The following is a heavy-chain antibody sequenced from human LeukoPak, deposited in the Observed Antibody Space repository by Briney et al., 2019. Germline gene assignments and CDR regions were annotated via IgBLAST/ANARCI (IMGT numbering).Heavy chain of an antibody. J-gene: IGHJ6*03. CDR2: INPNSGGT. Sequence: ASVTVSCKASGYTFTSYYMHWVRQAPGQGLEWMAWINPNSGGTNYAQKFQGRVTMTRDTSISTAYMELSRLRSDDTAVYYCARSSGSTRTYYYYYMDVWGKGTTVTISS. CDR1: GYTFTSYY. CDR3: ARSSGSTRTYYYYYMDV. V-gene: IGHV1-2*02. D-gene: IGHD1-26*01.